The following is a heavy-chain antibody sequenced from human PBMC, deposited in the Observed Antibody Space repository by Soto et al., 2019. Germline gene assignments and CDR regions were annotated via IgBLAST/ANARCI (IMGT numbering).Heavy chain of an antibody. J-gene: IGHJ6*02. D-gene: IGHD5-18*01. CDR2: IIPIFGTA. CDR1: GGTFSSYA. V-gene: IGHV1-69*13. CDR3: GRDTAMDTYYYYGMDV. Sequence: GASVKVSCKASGGTFSSYAISWVRQAPGQGLEWMGGIIPIFGTANYAQKFQGRVTITADESTSTAYMELSSLRSEDTAVYYCGRDTAMDTYYYYGMDVWGPGTTVTVSS.